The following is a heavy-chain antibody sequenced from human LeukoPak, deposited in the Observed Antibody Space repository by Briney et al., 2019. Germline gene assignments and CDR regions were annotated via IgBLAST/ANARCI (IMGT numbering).Heavy chain of an antibody. J-gene: IGHJ3*02. D-gene: IGHD6-19*01. CDR1: GGTFSSYA. Sequence: SVKVSCKASGGTFSSYAISWVRQAPGQGLEWMGGIIPIFGTANYAQKFQGRVTITADKSTSTAYMELSSLRSEDTVVYYCARATVAGTGVDIWGQGTMVTVSS. V-gene: IGHV1-69*06. CDR2: IIPIFGTA. CDR3: ARATVAGTGVDI.